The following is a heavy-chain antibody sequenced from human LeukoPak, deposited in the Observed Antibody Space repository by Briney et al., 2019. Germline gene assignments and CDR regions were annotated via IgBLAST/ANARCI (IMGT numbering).Heavy chain of an antibody. J-gene: IGHJ4*02. Sequence: PGGSLRLSCAASGFTFSNFHINWVRQAPGKGLEWVSGMDVGGGETFHADSVKGRFTISRDSSKNMLYLQMNSLRGEDTAAYYCAKVNWEEPGNIWGQGTLVTVSS. CDR2: MDVGGGET. CDR1: GFTFSNFH. V-gene: IGHV3-23*01. CDR3: AKVNWEEPGNI. D-gene: IGHD1-26*01.